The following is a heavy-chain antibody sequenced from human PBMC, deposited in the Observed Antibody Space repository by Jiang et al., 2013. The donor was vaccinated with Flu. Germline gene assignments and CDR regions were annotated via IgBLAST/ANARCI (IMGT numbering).Heavy chain of an antibody. CDR3: ARSAGGDSSGYPDY. CDR1: GFSLSTSGMC. V-gene: IGHV2-70*11. CDR2: IDWDDDK. D-gene: IGHD3-22*01. J-gene: IGHJ4*02. Sequence: KPTQTLTLTCTFSGFSLSTSGMCVSWIRQPPGKALEWLARIDWDDDKYYSTSLKTRLTISKDTSKNQVVLTMTNMDPVDTATYYCARSAGGDSSGYPDYWGQGTLVTVSS.